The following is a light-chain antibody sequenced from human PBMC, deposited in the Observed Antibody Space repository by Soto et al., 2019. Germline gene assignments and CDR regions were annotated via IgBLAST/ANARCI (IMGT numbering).Light chain of an antibody. CDR1: SSNIGAGFD. J-gene: IGLJ2*01. V-gene: IGLV1-40*01. CDR2: GNN. Sequence: QSVLTQPPSVSGAPGQRVTISCTGSSSNIGAGFDVHWYQQLPTTAPKLLIYGNNNRPSGVPDRFSASKSGTSASLAITGLQADDEADYYCQAYDSSLSGVVFGGGTQLTVL. CDR3: QAYDSSLSGVV.